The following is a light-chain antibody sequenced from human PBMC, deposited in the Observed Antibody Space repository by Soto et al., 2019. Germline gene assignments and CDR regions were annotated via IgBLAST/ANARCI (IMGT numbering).Light chain of an antibody. V-gene: IGLV1-40*01. J-gene: IGLJ2*01. CDR3: QSYDGRLIGMV. CDR2: ADN. CDR1: NSNIGTGFH. Sequence: QSVLTQPPSVSGAPGQRVTISCTGTNSNIGTGFHVNWYQQLPGTAPRLLIYADNTRPSGVPDRFSGSKSDTSASLAITGLQSEDEADYYCQSYDGRLIGMVLGGGTQLTVL.